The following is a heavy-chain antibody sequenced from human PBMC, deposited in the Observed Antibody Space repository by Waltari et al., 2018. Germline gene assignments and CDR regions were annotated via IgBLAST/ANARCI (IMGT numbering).Heavy chain of an antibody. D-gene: IGHD3-22*01. J-gene: IGHJ4*02. Sequence: QVQLVQSGAEMKKPGASVIVSCKTSGYTFTGHYIHWVRQAPGQGLEWMEWTHPNSGATRYAQIFQGRVIMTRDTSISTVYMDLSGLKSDDTAVYYCARDHYYDSPGLDYWGQGTLVTVSS. CDR1: GYTFTGHY. CDR2: THPNSGAT. CDR3: ARDHYYDSPGLDY. V-gene: IGHV1-2*02.